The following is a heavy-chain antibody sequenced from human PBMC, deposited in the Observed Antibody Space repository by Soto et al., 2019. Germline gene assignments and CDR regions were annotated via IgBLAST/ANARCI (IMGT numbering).Heavy chain of an antibody. CDR1: GFTFSNYG. D-gene: IGHD4-17*01. J-gene: IGHJ1*01. CDR2: ISYDGSSK. CDR3: ARGEYGDSHAEYFQH. Sequence: QVQLVESGGGVVQPGRSLRLSCAASGFTFSNYGMHWVRQAPGKGLEWGALISYDGSSKDYADSVKGRFTISRDNSKSTLFLQMNSLRVEDTAVYYCARGEYGDSHAEYFQHWGQGTLVTVSS. V-gene: IGHV3-30-3*01.